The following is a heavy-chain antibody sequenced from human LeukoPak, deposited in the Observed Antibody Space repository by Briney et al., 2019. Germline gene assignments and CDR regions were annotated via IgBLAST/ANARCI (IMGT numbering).Heavy chain of an antibody. CDR2: IREDGSEK. V-gene: IGHV3-7*01. CDR3: ARDLWLGQRGLFYFEY. D-gene: IGHD3-22*01. CDR1: GFTFGRHW. Sequence: GDSLRLSCRAFGFTFGRHWMSWVRQAPGKGPEWVANIREDGSEKFYANSVKGRFTISRDNAKNSLYLQMNSLTIDDTAVYYCARDLWLGQRGLFYFEYWGQGAPVTVAS. J-gene: IGHJ4*02.